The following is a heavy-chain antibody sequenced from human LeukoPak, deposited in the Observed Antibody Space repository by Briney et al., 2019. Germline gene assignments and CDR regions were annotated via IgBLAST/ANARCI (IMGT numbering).Heavy chain of an antibody. CDR2: MNPKSGST. J-gene: IGHJ4*02. CDR3: GRRVSRGWTDY. V-gene: IGHV1-2*02. CDR1: GYTLTDYY. D-gene: IGHD2-15*01. Sequence: GASVKVSCKVSGYTLTDYYLHWVRQAPGQGLEWMGWMNPKSGSTHYAQKFQGRVIMTRDTSLNTAYLELTSLQSDHTAIYFCGRRVSRGWTDYWGQGTLVTAPS.